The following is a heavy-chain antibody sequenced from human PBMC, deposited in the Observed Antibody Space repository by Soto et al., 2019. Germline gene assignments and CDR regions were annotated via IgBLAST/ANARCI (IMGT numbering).Heavy chain of an antibody. V-gene: IGHV3-11*01. CDR3: ARDKRFLEWLYWYFDL. CDR2: ISSSGSTI. D-gene: IGHD3-3*01. J-gene: IGHJ2*01. Sequence: QVQLVESGGGLVKPGGSLRLSCAASGFTFSDYYMSWIRQTPGKGLEWVSYISSSGSTIYYADSVKGRFTISRDNAKNSLYLQMNSLRAEDTAVYYCARDKRFLEWLYWYFDLWGRGTLVTVSS. CDR1: GFTFSDYY.